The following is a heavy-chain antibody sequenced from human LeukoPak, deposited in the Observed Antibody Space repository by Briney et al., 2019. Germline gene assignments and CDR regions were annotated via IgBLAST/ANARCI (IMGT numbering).Heavy chain of an antibody. CDR1: GYTFTGYY. CDR2: INPNSGGT. CDR3: ARDRVEMATGPDAFDI. D-gene: IGHD5-24*01. Sequence: ASVKVSCKASGYTFTGYYMHWVRQAPGQGLEWMGWINPNSGGTNYAQKFQGRVTMTRDTSISTAYMELSRLRSDDTAVYYCARDRVEMATGPDAFDIWGQGTMVTVSS. V-gene: IGHV1-2*02. J-gene: IGHJ3*02.